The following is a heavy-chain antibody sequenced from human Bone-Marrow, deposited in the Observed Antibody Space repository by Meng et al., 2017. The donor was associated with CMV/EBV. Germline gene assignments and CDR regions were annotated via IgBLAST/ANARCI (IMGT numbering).Heavy chain of an antibody. CDR2: IYYSGST. V-gene: IGHV4-59*01. D-gene: IGHD3-22*01. J-gene: IGHJ6*02. CDR1: GGAISSYN. CDR3: ARTWGYYDSSGYYLYYYYGMDV. Sequence: SETLALTSTVAGGAISSYNWSWIRQPPGKGLEWIGYIYYSGSTNYNPSLKSRVTISVDTSKNQFSLKLSSVTAADTAVYYCARTWGYYDSSGYYLYYYYGMDVWGQGTTVTVSS.